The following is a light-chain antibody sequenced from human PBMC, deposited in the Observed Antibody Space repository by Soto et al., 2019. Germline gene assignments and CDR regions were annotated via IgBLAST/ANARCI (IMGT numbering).Light chain of an antibody. CDR3: AAWDDSLNSYVI. J-gene: IGLJ2*01. Sequence: QSVLTQPPSASGTPGQRVTISCSGSSSNIGSNTVNWYQQVPGTAPKLLIYGNNQRPSGVPDRFSGSKSGTSASLAISGLQSEDEAEYYCAAWDDSLNSYVIFGGGTKLTVL. CDR1: SSNIGSNT. V-gene: IGLV1-44*01. CDR2: GNN.